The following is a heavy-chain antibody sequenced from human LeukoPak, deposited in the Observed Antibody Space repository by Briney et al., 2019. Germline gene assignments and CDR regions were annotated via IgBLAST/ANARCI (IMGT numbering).Heavy chain of an antibody. D-gene: IGHD3-22*01. CDR3: ATRRSGNYFATFDY. CDR1: GFTFINYA. V-gene: IGHV3-23*01. CDR2: VSGPGPTT. Sequence: GGSLRLSCEASGFTFINYAMNWVRQAPEKGLEWVSTVSGPGPTTYYADSVKGRFTVSRDNSKNTVFLQMDSLRAEDTAVYYCATRRSGNYFATFDYWGQGILVTVSS. J-gene: IGHJ4*02.